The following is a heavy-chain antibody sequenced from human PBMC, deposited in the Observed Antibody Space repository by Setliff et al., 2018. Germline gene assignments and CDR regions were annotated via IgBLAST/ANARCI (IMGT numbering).Heavy chain of an antibody. V-gene: IGHV3-49*04. J-gene: IGHJ6*02. CDR1: GFTFGDYA. CDR3: TRVGRQLVYYYYGMDV. D-gene: IGHD6-13*01. Sequence: GGSLRLSCTTSGFTFGDYAMSWVRQAPGKGLEWVGFIRSKAYGGTTEYAASVKGRFTISRDDSKSIAYLQMNSLKTEDTAVYYCTRVGRQLVYYYYGMDVWGQGTTVTVSS. CDR2: IRSKAYGGTT.